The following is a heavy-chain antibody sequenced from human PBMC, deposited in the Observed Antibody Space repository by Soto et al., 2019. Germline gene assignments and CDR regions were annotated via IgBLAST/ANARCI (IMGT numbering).Heavy chain of an antibody. CDR3: AHSGGPYYDILTGHNFCYYYGMDV. Sequence: QITLKESGPTLVKPTQTLTLTCTFSGFSLSTSGVGVGWIRQPPGKALEWLALIYWNDDKRYSPSLKSRLTITKDTSKNQVVLTMTNMDPVDTATYYCAHSGGPYYDILTGHNFCYYYGMDVWGQGTTVTVSS. CDR2: IYWNDDK. J-gene: IGHJ6*02. D-gene: IGHD3-9*01. V-gene: IGHV2-5*01. CDR1: GFSLSTSGVG.